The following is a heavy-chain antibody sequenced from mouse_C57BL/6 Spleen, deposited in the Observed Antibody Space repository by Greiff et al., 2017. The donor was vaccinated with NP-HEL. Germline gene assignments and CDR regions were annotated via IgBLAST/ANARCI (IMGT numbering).Heavy chain of an antibody. CDR2: INPNNGGT. CDR3: ARWRDPMIYDGPPYAMDY. Sequence: EVQLQESGPELVKPGASVKMSCKASGYTFTDYNMHWVKQSHGKSLEWIGYINPNNGGTSYNQKFKGKATLTVNKSSSTAYMELRSLTSEDSAVYYCARWRDPMIYDGPPYAMDYWGQGTSVTVSS. J-gene: IGHJ4*01. D-gene: IGHD2-3*01. CDR1: GYTFTDYN. V-gene: IGHV1-22*01.